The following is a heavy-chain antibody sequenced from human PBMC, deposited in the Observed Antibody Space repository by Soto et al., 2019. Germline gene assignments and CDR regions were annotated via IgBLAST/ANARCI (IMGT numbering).Heavy chain of an antibody. D-gene: IGHD2-21*02. Sequence: GGSLRLSCTASGFTFSDSYMDWVRQAPGKVLDWVGRVRNKANSYTTEYAASVKGRFTVSRDDSKNSLYLQMNSLKTEDTAVYYCVKGDLAFDNWGQGTLVTVSS. J-gene: IGHJ4*02. V-gene: IGHV3-72*01. CDR1: GFTFSDSY. CDR3: VKGDLAFDN. CDR2: VRNKANSYTT.